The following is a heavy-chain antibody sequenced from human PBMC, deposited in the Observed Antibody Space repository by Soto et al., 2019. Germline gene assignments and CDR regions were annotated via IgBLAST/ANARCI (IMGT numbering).Heavy chain of an antibody. Sequence: SETLSLTCTISGGSISSYYWSWIRQPPGKGLEWIGYIYYSASTNYSPSLKSRVTISVDTSKNQFSLNLSSVTAADTAVYYCASESYGGEFDYWGQGTLVTVSS. J-gene: IGHJ4*02. V-gene: IGHV4-59*08. CDR3: ASESYGGEFDY. D-gene: IGHD4-17*01. CDR1: GGSISSYY. CDR2: IYYSAST.